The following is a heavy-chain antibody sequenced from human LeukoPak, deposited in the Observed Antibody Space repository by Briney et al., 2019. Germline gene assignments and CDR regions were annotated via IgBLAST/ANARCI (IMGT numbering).Heavy chain of an antibody. J-gene: IGHJ5*02. CDR2: INPNSGGT. CDR3: ARGVTIFGVAPMTLRFDP. D-gene: IGHD3-3*01. CDR1: GYTFTGYY. Sequence: ASVKVSCKASGYTFTGYYMHWVRQAPGQGLEWMGWINPNSGGTNYAQKFQGRVTMARDTSISTAYMELSRLRSDDTAVYYCARGVTIFGVAPMTLRFDPWGQGTLVTVSS. V-gene: IGHV1-2*02.